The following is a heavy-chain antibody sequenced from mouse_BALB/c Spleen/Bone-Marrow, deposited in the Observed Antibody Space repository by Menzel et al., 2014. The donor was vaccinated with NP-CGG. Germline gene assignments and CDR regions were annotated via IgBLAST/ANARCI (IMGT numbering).Heavy chain of an antibody. V-gene: IGHV3-6*02. J-gene: IGHJ4*01. CDR1: GYSITSGYY. D-gene: IGHD2-1*01. Sequence: ESGPGLVKPSQSLSLTCSVTGYSITSGYYWNWIRQLPGNKLEWMGYISYDGSNNYNPSLKNRISITRDTSKNQFFLKLNSVTTEDTATYYCARYGNYNAMDYWGQGTSVTVSS. CDR2: ISYDGSN. CDR3: ARYGNYNAMDY.